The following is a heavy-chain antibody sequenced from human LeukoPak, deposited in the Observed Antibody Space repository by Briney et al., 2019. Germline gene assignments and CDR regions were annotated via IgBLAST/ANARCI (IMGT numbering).Heavy chain of an antibody. CDR1: GGSISSSSYY. CDR3: ARRSYGSGTPI. D-gene: IGHD3-10*01. J-gene: IGHJ3*02. V-gene: IGHV4-39*07. CDR2: IYYSGST. Sequence: PSETLSLTCTVSGGSISSSSYYWGWIRQPPGKGLEWIGSIYYSGSTYYNLSLKSRVTISVDTSKNQFSLKLSSVTAADTAVYYCARRSYGSGTPIWGQGTMVTVSS.